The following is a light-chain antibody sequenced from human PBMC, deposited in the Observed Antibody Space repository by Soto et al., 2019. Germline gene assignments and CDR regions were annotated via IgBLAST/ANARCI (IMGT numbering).Light chain of an antibody. CDR3: QQYFGFPST. CDR2: WAS. CDR1: QGVFSSSNKKNF. V-gene: IGKV4-1*01. Sequence: DIVMTQSPDSLAVSLGERATISCKSSQGVFSSSNKKNFLAWYQQKPGQPPKLLIYWASTRKFGVPDRFSGSGSGTDFTLSISSLQAEDVAVCYCQQYFGFPSTFGPGTKVDVK. J-gene: IGKJ3*01.